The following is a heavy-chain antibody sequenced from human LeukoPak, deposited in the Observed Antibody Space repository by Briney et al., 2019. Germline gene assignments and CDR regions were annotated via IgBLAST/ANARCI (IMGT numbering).Heavy chain of an antibody. CDR3: ARAGVVGTLIRGINWFDP. D-gene: IGHD3-10*01. Sequence: SETLSHTCTVSGVPINNYYWNWIRQSPGKGLEWIGYIYYSGSTVYNPSLQSRVNISVDMSKNQFSLELSSVTAADTAVYYCARAGVVGTLIRGINWFDPWGQGTLVPVSS. V-gene: IGHV4-59*01. J-gene: IGHJ5*02. CDR1: GVPINNYY. CDR2: IYYSGST.